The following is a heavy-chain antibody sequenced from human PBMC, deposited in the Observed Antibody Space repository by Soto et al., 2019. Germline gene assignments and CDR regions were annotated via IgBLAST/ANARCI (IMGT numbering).Heavy chain of an antibody. CDR3: TRDPTTSIVTDY. CDR1: GVTVTTNY. D-gene: IGHD2-21*01. V-gene: IGHV3-66*01. CDR2: IYSDGSK. J-gene: IGHJ4*02. Sequence: GGSLRLSCAASGVTVTTNYFSWVRQAPGQGLEWVSGIYSDGSKHYADSVKGRFTISRDNSKNTLYLQMNTLRAEDTGVYYCTRDPTTSIVTDYWGQGTLVTVSS.